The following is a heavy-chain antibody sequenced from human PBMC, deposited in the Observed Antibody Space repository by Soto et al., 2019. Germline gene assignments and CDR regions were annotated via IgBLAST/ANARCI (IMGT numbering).Heavy chain of an antibody. J-gene: IGHJ6*02. CDR1: GYTFTGYY. Sequence: ASVKVSCKASGYTFTGYYMHWVRQAPGQGLEWMGWINPNSGGTNYAQKFQGWVTMTRDTSISTAYMELSRLRSDDTAVYYCATTNRYCSSTSCYFYYYGMDVWGQGTTVTVSS. D-gene: IGHD2-2*01. CDR2: INPNSGGT. V-gene: IGHV1-2*04. CDR3: ATTNRYCSSTSCYFYYYGMDV.